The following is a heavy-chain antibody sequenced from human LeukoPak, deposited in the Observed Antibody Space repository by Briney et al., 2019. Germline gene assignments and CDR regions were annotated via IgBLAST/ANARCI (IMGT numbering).Heavy chain of an antibody. D-gene: IGHD3-10*01. CDR1: GFTFDDYA. CDR3: AKLVFPGGPPDY. CDR2: ISWDGGST. J-gene: IGHJ4*02. V-gene: IGHV3-43D*03. Sequence: PGGSLRLSCAASGFTFDDYAMHWVRQAPGKGLEWVSLISWDGGSTYYADSVKGRFTISRDNSKNSLYLQMNSLRAEDTALYYCAKLVFPGGPPDYWGQGTLVTVSS.